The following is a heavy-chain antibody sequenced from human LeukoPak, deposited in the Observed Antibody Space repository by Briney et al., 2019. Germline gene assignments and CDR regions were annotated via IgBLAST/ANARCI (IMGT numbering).Heavy chain of an antibody. CDR3: ARLDLEGPFDP. Sequence: GESLKISCKGSGFTFTSYWIGWVRQMPGKGLEWMGITYPGDSDTRYSPSFQGQVTISADTSINTAYLQWSSLKASDTAMYYCARLDLEGPFDPWGQGTLVTVSS. CDR2: TYPGDSDT. J-gene: IGHJ5*02. CDR1: GFTFTSYW. V-gene: IGHV5-51*01.